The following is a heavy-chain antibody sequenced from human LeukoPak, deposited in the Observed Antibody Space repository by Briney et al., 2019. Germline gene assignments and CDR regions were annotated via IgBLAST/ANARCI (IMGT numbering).Heavy chain of an antibody. V-gene: IGHV1-24*01. CDR1: GYTLTELS. J-gene: IGHJ5*02. CDR2: FDPEAGET. CDR3: ATWFGEGNWFDP. D-gene: IGHD3-10*01. Sequence: ASVKVSCKVSGYTLTELSMHWVRQAPGKGLEWMGGFDPEAGETSYAQKFQGRVTMTEDTSTDTAYMELSSLRSEDTAVYYCATWFGEGNWFDPWGQGTLVTVSS.